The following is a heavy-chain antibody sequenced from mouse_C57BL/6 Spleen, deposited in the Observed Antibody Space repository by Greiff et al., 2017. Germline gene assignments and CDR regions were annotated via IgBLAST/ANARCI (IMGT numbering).Heavy chain of an antibody. CDR2: FSSGGDYI. J-gene: IGHJ4*01. Sequence: EVQVVESGEGLVKPGGSLKLSCAASGFTFSSYAMSWVRQTPEQRLEWVAYFSSGGDYIYYAENVKGRFTFSRDNARNTLYLEMSRLKSEDTAMYDCTRDPDGYYPYYAMDYWGQGTSVTVSS. V-gene: IGHV5-9-1*02. D-gene: IGHD2-3*01. CDR3: TRDPDGYYPYYAMDY. CDR1: GFTFSSYA.